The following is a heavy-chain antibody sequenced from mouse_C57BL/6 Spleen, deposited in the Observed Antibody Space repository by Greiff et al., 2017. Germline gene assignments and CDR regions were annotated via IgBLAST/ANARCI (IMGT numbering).Heavy chain of an antibody. Sequence: QVQLQQSGAELVRPGASVTLSCKASGYTFTDYEMHWVKQTPVHGLEWIGAIDPETGGTAYNQKFKGKAILTADKSSSTAYMELRSLTSEDSAVYYCTRDGYGGFAYWGQGTLVTVSA. J-gene: IGHJ3*01. D-gene: IGHD2-2*01. CDR3: TRDGYGGFAY. CDR2: IDPETGGT. V-gene: IGHV1-15*01. CDR1: GYTFTDYE.